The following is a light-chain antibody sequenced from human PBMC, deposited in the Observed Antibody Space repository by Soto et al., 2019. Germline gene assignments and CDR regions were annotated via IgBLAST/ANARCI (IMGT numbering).Light chain of an antibody. CDR3: GTWDSGLSAVV. J-gene: IGLJ2*01. Sequence: QSVLTQPPAVSAAPGQKLTISCAGTTSNIGDNYDSWYQQDPGAAPKLLMYDNDKRPSGIPHRFSGSKSGTSATLGITGLQTGDEADYYCGTWDSGLSAVVFGGGTKLTVL. V-gene: IGLV1-51*01. CDR1: TSNIGDNY. CDR2: DND.